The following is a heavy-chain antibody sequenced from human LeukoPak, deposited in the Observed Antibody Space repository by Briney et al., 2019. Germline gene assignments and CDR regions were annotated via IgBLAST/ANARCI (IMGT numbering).Heavy chain of an antibody. V-gene: IGHV3-23*01. CDR1: GFTFSSLA. Sequence: GGSLRLSCAASGFTFSSLAMSWVRQAPGKGLEWVSAISGSGSSPYYADSVKGRFTISRDNSKSTLYLQMNSLRAGDTAVYYCAKDSGPWGYCTTTSCYFAYWGQGALVTVSS. CDR2: ISGSGSSP. J-gene: IGHJ4*02. D-gene: IGHD2-2*01. CDR3: AKDSGPWGYCTTTSCYFAY.